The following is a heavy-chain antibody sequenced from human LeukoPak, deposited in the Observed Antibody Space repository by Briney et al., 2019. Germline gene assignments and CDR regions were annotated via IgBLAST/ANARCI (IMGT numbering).Heavy chain of an antibody. Sequence: ASVKVSCKASGYTFSGFYMHWVRQAPGQGLEWMGWMNPNSGDTKYAPKFQGRVTMTRDMSISTAYMEVNRLTSDDTAVYYCARVRNYDFWSGYSPDAFDIWGQGKWSPYPQ. CDR2: MNPNSGDT. J-gene: IGHJ3*02. CDR3: ARVRNYDFWSGYSPDAFDI. CDR1: GYTFSGFY. D-gene: IGHD3-3*01. V-gene: IGHV1-2*02.